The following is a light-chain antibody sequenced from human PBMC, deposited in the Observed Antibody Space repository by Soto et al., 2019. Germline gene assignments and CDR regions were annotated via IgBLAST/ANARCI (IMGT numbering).Light chain of an antibody. CDR3: SSYAGRLWG. CDR1: SSDVGVYNY. Sequence: QSALTQPRSVSGSPGQSVTISCTGTSSDVGVYNYVSWYQQHPGKAPKFLLYDVSKRPSGVPDRFSASKSGNTASLTIYGLQAEDEADYYCSSYAGRLWGFGGGTKVTVL. J-gene: IGLJ3*02. CDR2: DVS. V-gene: IGLV2-11*01.